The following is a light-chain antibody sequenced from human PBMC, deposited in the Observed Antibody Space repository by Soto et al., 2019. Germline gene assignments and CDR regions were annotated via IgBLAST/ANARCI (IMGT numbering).Light chain of an antibody. Sequence: EIVMTQSPATLSVSPGERATLSCRASQSVTNNWLAWYQQKPGQAPRLLIYGVSTRATGIPARFSGSGSGAEFTLTISSLQSEDFSVYYCQQSGSWPLTFGGGTKVDVK. V-gene: IGKV3-15*01. CDR3: QQSGSWPLT. J-gene: IGKJ4*01. CDR2: GVS. CDR1: QSVTNN.